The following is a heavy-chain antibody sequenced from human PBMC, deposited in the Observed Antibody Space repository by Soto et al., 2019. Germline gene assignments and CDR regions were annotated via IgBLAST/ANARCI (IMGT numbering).Heavy chain of an antibody. CDR2: INSDGSNT. D-gene: IGHD5-12*01. Sequence: PGGSLRLSCAASGFTFSSFWMHWVRQAPGEGLVWVSRINSDGSNTNYADSVKGRFTISRDNAKNSLFLQMNSLKTEDTAVYYCVRLTIGYNGFYYLDYWGQGTLVTVSS. CDR1: GFTFSSFW. CDR3: VRLTIGYNGFYYLDY. V-gene: IGHV3-74*01. J-gene: IGHJ4*02.